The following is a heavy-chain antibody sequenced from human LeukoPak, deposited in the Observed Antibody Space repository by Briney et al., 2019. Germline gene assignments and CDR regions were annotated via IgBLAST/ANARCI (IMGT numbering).Heavy chain of an antibody. D-gene: IGHD2-2*02. Sequence: SETLSLTCTVSGGSISSYYWSWIRQPPGKGLEWIGYIYYSGSTNYNPSLKSRVTISVDTSKNQFSLKLSSVTAADTAVYYCARENCSSTSCYMDYWGQGTLVTVSS. CDR2: IYYSGST. CDR3: ARENCSSTSCYMDY. J-gene: IGHJ4*02. V-gene: IGHV4-59*01. CDR1: GGSISSYY.